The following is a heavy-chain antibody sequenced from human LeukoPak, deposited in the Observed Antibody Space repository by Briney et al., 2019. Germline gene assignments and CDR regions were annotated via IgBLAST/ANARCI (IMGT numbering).Heavy chain of an antibody. CDR3: ASVATMDYYYYYMDV. V-gene: IGHV1-69*05. CDR2: IIPIFGTA. D-gene: IGHD5-12*01. J-gene: IGHJ6*03. Sequence: ASVKVSCKASGGTFSSYAISWVRQAPGQGLEWMGGIIPIFGTASYAQKFQGRVTITTDESTSTAYMELSSLRSEDTAVYYCASVATMDYYYYYMDVWDKGTTVTVSS. CDR1: GGTFSSYA.